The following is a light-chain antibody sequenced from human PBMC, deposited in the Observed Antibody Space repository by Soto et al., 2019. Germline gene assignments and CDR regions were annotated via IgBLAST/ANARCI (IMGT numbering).Light chain of an antibody. V-gene: IGKV1-5*01. J-gene: IGKJ1*01. CDR1: QSISSW. Sequence: DIQMTQSPSTLSASVGDRVTITCRASQSISSWLAWYQQKPGKAPKLRIYDASSLESGVPSRFSGSGSGTESMLVINSLQPDEFATYYCQQYNSHRTFGQGNKVEVK. CDR3: QQYNSHRT. CDR2: DAS.